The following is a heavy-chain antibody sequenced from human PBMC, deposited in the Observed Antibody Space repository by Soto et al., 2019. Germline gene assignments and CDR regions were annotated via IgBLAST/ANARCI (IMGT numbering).Heavy chain of an antibody. D-gene: IGHD6-25*01. CDR1: GLTFSNYA. V-gene: IGHV3-23*01. CDR3: AKVNGAAYYYGMDV. CDR2: ISGRSDNT. Sequence: GGSLRLSCAASGLTFSNYAMSWVRQAPGKGLEWVSTISGRSDNTFYADSVKGRFTISRDSSKSTFYLQMNSLSAEDTAVYYCAKVNGAAYYYGMDVWGQGTTVTVSS. J-gene: IGHJ6*02.